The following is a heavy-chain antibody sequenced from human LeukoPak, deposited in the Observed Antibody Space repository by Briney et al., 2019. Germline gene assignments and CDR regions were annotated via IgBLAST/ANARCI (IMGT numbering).Heavy chain of an antibody. CDR1: GFTFSSYG. CDR3: AKDSHDTYYFDY. Sequence: GGSLRLSCAASGFTFSSYGMHWVRQAPGKGLEWVAFIRYDGGNKYYADSVKGRFTISRDNSKNTLYLQMNSLRAEDTAVYYCAKDSHDTYYFDYWGQGTLVTVSS. J-gene: IGHJ4*02. D-gene: IGHD3-22*01. CDR2: IRYDGGNK. V-gene: IGHV3-30*02.